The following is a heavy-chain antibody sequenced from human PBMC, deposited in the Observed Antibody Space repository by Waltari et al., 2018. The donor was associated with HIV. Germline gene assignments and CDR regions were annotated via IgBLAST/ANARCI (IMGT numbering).Heavy chain of an antibody. CDR3: ASGAGLGGDYCDAFDI. V-gene: IGHV1-8*01. D-gene: IGHD4-17*01. CDR2: MNPNSGNT. Sequence: QVQLVQSGAEVKKPGASVKVSCKASGYTFTSYDINWVRQATGQGLEWMGWMNPNSGNTGYAQKFQGRVTMTRNTSISTAYMELSSLRSEDTAVYYCASGAGLGGDYCDAFDIWGQGTMVTVSS. CDR1: GYTFTSYD. J-gene: IGHJ3*02.